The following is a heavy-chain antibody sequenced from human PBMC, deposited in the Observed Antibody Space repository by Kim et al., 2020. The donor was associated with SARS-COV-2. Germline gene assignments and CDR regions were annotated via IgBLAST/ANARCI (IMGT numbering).Heavy chain of an antibody. D-gene: IGHD3-22*01. Sequence: SETLSLTCTVSGGSISSGSYYWSWIRQPAGKGLEWIGRIYTSGSTNYNPSLKSRVTISVDTSKNQFSLKLSSVTAADTAVYYCARDYPNLGYDSSGYYWPHDAFDIWGQGTMVTVSS. J-gene: IGHJ3*02. CDR3: ARDYPNLGYDSSGYYWPHDAFDI. V-gene: IGHV4-61*02. CDR1: GGSISSGSYY. CDR2: IYTSGST.